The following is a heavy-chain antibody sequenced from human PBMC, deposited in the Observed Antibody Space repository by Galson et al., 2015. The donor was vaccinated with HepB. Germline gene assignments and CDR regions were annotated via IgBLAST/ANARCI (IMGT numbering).Heavy chain of an antibody. J-gene: IGHJ4*02. Sequence: SLRLSCAASGLTFSSYAMNWGRQAPGKGLEWVSTISGSGGSTYYADSVKGRFTISRDNSKNTLYLQMNSLRAEDTAVYYCARVGSQKVATPLEYWGQGTLVTASS. D-gene: IGHD5-12*01. CDR2: ISGSGGST. CDR1: GLTFSSYA. V-gene: IGHV3-23*01. CDR3: ARVGSQKVATPLEY.